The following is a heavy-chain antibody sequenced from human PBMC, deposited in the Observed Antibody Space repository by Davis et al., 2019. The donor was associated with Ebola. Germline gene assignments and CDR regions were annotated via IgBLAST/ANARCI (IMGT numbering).Heavy chain of an antibody. Sequence: SLKISCAASGFTFSDYYMSWIRQAPGKGLEWVSYISSSGSTIYYADSVKGRFTISRDNAKNSLYLQMNSLRAEDTAVYYCARGYGTYYYYYGMDVWGQGTTVTVSS. J-gene: IGHJ6*02. CDR1: GFTFSDYY. V-gene: IGHV3-11*01. D-gene: IGHD1-14*01. CDR2: ISSSGSTI. CDR3: ARGYGTYYYYYGMDV.